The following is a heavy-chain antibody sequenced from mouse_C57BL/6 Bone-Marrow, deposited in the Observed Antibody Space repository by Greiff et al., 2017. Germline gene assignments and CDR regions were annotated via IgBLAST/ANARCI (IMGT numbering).Heavy chain of an antibody. V-gene: IGHV14-4*01. Sequence: EVQLQQSGAELVRPGASVKLSCTASGFNFKDDYMHWVKQRPEQGLEWIGWIDPENGDTEYDEKFKGKATITADTASNTAYLQLSSLSSEDTAVYYCTSYGCFDFWGQGTTLTVSS. D-gene: IGHD2-2*01. CDR2: IDPENGDT. CDR1: GFNFKDDY. J-gene: IGHJ2*01. CDR3: TSYGCFDF.